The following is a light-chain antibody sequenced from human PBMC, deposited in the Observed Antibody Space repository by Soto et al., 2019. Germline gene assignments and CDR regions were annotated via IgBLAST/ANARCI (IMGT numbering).Light chain of an antibody. CDR3: QQYNSWPPLT. CDR2: DAS. Sequence: EIVLTQSPATLSVSPGERATLSCRASQSVSSNFAWYQQKPGQAPRRLLYDASTMATGIPARFSGSGSGTEFTLTISSLQSEDFAVYYCQQYNSWPPLTFGGGTKVEIK. V-gene: IGKV3-15*01. J-gene: IGKJ4*02. CDR1: QSVSSN.